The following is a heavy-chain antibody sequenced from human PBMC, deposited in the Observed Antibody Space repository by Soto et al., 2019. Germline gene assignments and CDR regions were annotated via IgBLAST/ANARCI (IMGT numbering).Heavy chain of an antibody. V-gene: IGHV3-33*01. CDR3: ARDRGGPRFDP. CDR2: IWYDGSNK. CDR1: GFTFSSYG. J-gene: IGHJ5*02. D-gene: IGHD3-10*01. Sequence: QVQLVESGGGVVQPGRSLRLSCAASGFTFSSYGMHWVRQAPGKGLEWVAVIWYDGSNKYYADSVKGRFTISRDNSKNTLYLQMNSLSAEDTAVYYCARDRGGPRFDPWGQGTLVTVSS.